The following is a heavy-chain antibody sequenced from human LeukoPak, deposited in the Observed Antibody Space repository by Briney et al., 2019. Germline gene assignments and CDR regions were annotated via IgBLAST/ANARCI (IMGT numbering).Heavy chain of an antibody. Sequence: SETLTLTCAVCGGSFSGYYWSWIRQPPGKGVEWFGEINHSGRTNYNPYLKSHVTISVDTSKNQFSLKLSSVTAADTAVYYCARGQLQEYQLLFRYFDYWGQGTPVTVSS. CDR3: ARGQLQEYQLLFRYFDY. J-gene: IGHJ4*02. D-gene: IGHD2-2*01. CDR1: GGSFSGYY. V-gene: IGHV4-34*01. CDR2: INHSGRT.